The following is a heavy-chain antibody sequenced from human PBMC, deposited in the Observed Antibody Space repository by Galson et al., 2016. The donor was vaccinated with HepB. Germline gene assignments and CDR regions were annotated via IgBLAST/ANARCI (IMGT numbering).Heavy chain of an antibody. CDR2: ISSDGSKT. CDR1: GFTSSSYW. J-gene: IGHJ6*02. D-gene: IGHD3-10*01. CDR3: HVWFGESRYGVDV. V-gene: IGHV3-74*01. Sequence: SLRLSCAASGFTSSSYWMHWARQAPGKGLVWVSRISSDGSKTTYADSVKGRFTISRDNAKNTLSLQMNSLRVEATAVYYCHVWFGESRYGVDVWGQGTTVTVSS.